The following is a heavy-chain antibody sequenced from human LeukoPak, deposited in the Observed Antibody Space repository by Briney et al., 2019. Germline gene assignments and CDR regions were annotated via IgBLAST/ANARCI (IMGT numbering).Heavy chain of an antibody. CDR1: GFTFSSYA. CDR3: AKRGCRWYREDY. V-gene: IGHV3-23*01. Sequence: GGSLRLSCAASGFTFSSYAMSWVRQAPGKGLEWVSAISGDGGSTYYADSVKGRFTISRDNSKNTLYQQMNSLRAEDTAVYYFAKRGCRWYREDYWGKGTLVTVSS. D-gene: IGHD6-13*01. J-gene: IGHJ4*02. CDR2: ISGDGGST.